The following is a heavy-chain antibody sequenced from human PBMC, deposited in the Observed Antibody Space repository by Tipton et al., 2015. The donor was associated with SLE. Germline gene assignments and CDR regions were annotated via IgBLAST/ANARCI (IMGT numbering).Heavy chain of an antibody. J-gene: IGHJ2*01. CDR2: IYYSGST. Sequence: TLSLTCTVSGGSISSSSYYWGWIRQPPGKGLEWIGSIYYSGSTYYNPSLKSRVTISVDTSKNQFSLNLSSVTAADTAVYYCARLQSGDGYYYEWYFDLWGRGTLVTVPS. CDR3: ARLQSGDGYYYEWYFDL. CDR1: GGSISSSSYY. V-gene: IGHV4-39*01. D-gene: IGHD5-24*01.